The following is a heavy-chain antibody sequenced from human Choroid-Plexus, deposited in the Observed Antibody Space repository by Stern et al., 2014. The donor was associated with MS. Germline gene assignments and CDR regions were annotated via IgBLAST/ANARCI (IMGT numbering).Heavy chain of an antibody. CDR1: GFTFGSCA. Sequence: VQLVQSGGGVVQPGRPLRLSCVASGFTFGSCAMHWVRQAPGKGLGWVAGVSYDGSNKYYADCVKGRVTISRYNSQNTLYMQMSSLRPEDTAVYYCAKDRQYLTYFFDHWGQGSLVTVSS. CDR2: VSYDGSNK. D-gene: IGHD2/OR15-2a*01. J-gene: IGHJ5*02. CDR3: AKDRQYLTYFFDH. V-gene: IGHV3-30*18.